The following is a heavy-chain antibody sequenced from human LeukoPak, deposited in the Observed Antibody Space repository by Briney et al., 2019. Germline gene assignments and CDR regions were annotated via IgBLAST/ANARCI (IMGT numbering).Heavy chain of an antibody. CDR3: ASEWEPRC. CDR1: GFTFSSYS. J-gene: IGHJ4*02. Sequence: GGSLRLSCAASGFTFSSYSMNWVRQAPGKGLEWVSSISSSSSYIYSADSVKGRFTISRDNAKNSLYLQMNSLRAEDTAVYYCASEWEPRCWGQGTLVTVSS. D-gene: IGHD1-26*01. V-gene: IGHV3-21*01. CDR2: ISSSSSYI.